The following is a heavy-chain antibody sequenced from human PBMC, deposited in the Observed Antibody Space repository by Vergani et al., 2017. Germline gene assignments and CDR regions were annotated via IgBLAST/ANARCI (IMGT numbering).Heavy chain of an antibody. D-gene: IGHD2-15*01. CDR2: ISSSSSYI. CDR1: GFTFSSYS. J-gene: IGHJ4*02. V-gene: IGHV3-21*01. Sequence: EVQLVESGGGLVKPGGSLRLSCAASGFTFSSYSMNWVRQAPGKGLEWASSISSSSSYIYYADSVKGRFTISRENAKNSLYLQMNSLRAEDTAVYYCARASRYCSGGSCFDYWGQGTLVTVSS. CDR3: ARASRYCSGGSCFDY.